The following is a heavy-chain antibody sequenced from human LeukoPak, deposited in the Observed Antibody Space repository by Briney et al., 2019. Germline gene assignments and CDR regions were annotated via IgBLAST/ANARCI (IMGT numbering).Heavy chain of an antibody. CDR1: GGSISSSSYY. J-gene: IGHJ4*02. D-gene: IGHD5-24*01. CDR2: IYYSGST. CDR3: ARQGSRDGYNLGYVDY. V-gene: IGHV4-39*01. Sequence: PSETLSLTCTVSGGSISSSSYYWGWIRQPPGKGLEWIGSIYYSGSTYYNPSLKSRVTISVDTSKNQFSLKLSSVTAADTAVYYCARQGSRDGYNLGYVDYWGQGTLSPSPQ.